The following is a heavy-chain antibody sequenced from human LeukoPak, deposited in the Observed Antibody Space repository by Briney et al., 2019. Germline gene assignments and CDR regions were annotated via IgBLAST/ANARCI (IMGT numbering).Heavy chain of an antibody. V-gene: IGHV3-30-3*01. CDR3: ARAYCGGDCPFDY. CDR1: GFAFSIYA. Sequence: PGGSLRLSCAASGFAFSIYAMHWVRQAPGKGLEWVAVISYDGSNKYYADSVKGRFTISRDNSKNTLYLQMNSLRAEDTAVYYCARAYCGGDCPFDYWGQGTLVTVSS. D-gene: IGHD2-21*02. CDR2: ISYDGSNK. J-gene: IGHJ4*02.